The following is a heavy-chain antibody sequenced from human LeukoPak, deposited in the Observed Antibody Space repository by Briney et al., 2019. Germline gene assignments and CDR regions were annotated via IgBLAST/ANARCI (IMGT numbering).Heavy chain of an antibody. CDR2: IGTAGDT. Sequence: PGGSLRLSCAASGFTFSSYAMSWVRQATGKGLEWVSAIGTAGDTYYPGSVKGRFTISRENAKNSLYLQMNSLRAGDTAVYYCARGSHYYDSSQGAFDIWGQGTMVTVSS. CDR1: GFTFSSYA. J-gene: IGHJ3*02. CDR3: ARGSHYYDSSQGAFDI. D-gene: IGHD3-22*01. V-gene: IGHV3-13*01.